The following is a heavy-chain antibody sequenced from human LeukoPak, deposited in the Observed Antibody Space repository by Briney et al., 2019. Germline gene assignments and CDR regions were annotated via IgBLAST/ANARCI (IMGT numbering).Heavy chain of an antibody. D-gene: IGHD6-13*01. CDR1: GFTFSSDS. Sequence: GGSLRLSCAASGFTFSSDSMNWVRQAPGKGLEWVSYISSSSNAIQYAGSVKGRFTISRDNSKNTLYLQMNSLGVEDTAKYYCAKRGSSDLKYGMDVWGQGTTVTVSS. CDR3: AKRGSSDLKYGMDV. J-gene: IGHJ6*02. CDR2: ISSSSNAI. V-gene: IGHV3-48*01.